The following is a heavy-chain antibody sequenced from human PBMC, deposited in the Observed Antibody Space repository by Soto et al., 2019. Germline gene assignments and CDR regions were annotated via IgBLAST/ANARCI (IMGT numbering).Heavy chain of an antibody. V-gene: IGHV4-31*03. J-gene: IGHJ6*02. CDR1: GGSVNNANYF. CDR2: IYYSGKT. D-gene: IGHD4-17*01. Sequence: QVRLEESGPGLVKPSETLSLICSVSGGSVNNANYFWNWIRHHPENGLEWIGYIYYSGKTRYNPSFQTRAALSIETSKNQFSLRLNSVTVADTAVYFCARDADYGGSRGGMDVWGRGTTVTVSS. CDR3: ARDADYGGSRGGMDV.